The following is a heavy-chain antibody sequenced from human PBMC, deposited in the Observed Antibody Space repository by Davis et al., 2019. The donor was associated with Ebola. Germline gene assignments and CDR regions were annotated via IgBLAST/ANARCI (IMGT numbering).Heavy chain of an antibody. V-gene: IGHV4-39*01. D-gene: IGHD1-26*01. CDR2: IYYSCST. CDR1: GGSISSSSYY. Sequence: SETLSLTCTVSGGSISSSSYYWGWIRQPPGKGLEWIGSIYYSCSTYYNPSLKSRVTISVDTSKNQFALKLSAGTAADTAVYYCAGRSGSYLFDYWGQGTLVTVSS. J-gene: IGHJ4*02. CDR3: AGRSGSYLFDY.